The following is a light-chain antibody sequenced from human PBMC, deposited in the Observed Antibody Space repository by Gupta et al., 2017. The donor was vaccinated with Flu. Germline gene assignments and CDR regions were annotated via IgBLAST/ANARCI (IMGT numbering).Light chain of an antibody. J-gene: IGLJ3*02. CDR3: QTYDSSNQRV. CDR2: AHN. V-gene: IGLV6-57*01. CDR1: SGSVATYY. Sequence: FMLTSPHSVSESPGNTVTISCTRSSGSVATYYVQWYRQRPCSSPTTVICAHNQRPSGGPDRFSGSIDISSNAASLTISGLKTEDEADYYCQTYDSSNQRVFGGGTKLTVL.